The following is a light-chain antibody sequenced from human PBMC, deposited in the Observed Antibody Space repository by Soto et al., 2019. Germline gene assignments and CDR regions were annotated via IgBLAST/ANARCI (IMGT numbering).Light chain of an antibody. V-gene: IGLV3-21*02. CDR3: QVWDSTSPGVV. CDR1: NIGRKS. J-gene: IGLJ2*01. CDR2: EDS. Sequence: SYELTQPPSVSVAPGQTARITCGGNNIGRKSVHWYQQKPGQAPVLVVYEDSARPSGIPERFSGSNSGNTATLTVSRVEAGDEADYFGQVWDSTSPGVVFGGGTKLTVL.